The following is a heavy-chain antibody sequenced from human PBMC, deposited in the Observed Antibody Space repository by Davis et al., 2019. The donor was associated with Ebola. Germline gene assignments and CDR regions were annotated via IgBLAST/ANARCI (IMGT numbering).Heavy chain of an antibody. D-gene: IGHD3-22*01. CDR1: GGSISSGGYS. CDR2: IYHRGGT. J-gene: IGHJ3*01. V-gene: IGHV4-30-2*01. Sequence: SETLSLTCAVSGGSISSGGYSWSWIRQPPGKGLEWIGYIYHRGGTYYNPSLKSRVTISGDRSKNQFSLSVNSVTAADTAVYYCARETYYYDRSGYHAPAFDVWGQGTMVTVSS. CDR3: ARETYYYDRSGYHAPAFDV.